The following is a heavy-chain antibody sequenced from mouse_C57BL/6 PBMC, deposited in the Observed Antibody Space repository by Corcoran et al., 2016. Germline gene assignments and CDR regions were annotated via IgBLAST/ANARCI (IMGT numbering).Heavy chain of an antibody. CDR3: ARSDRSFDY. Sequence: VQLQQSGAELVKPGASVKISCKASGYTFTDYYMNWVKQSHGKSLEWIGDINPNNGGTSYNQKFKGKATLTADKSSSTAYMELRSLTSEDSAVYYCARSDRSFDYWGQGTTLTVSS. J-gene: IGHJ2*01. CDR1: GYTFTDYY. V-gene: IGHV1-26*01. CDR2: INPNNGGT.